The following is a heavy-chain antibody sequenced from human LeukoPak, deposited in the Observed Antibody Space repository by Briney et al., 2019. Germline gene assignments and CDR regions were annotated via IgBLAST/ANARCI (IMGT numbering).Heavy chain of an antibody. CDR1: GYSISSGYY. CDR2: IYHSGST. V-gene: IGHV4-38-2*02. D-gene: IGHD6-19*01. J-gene: IGHJ3*02. CDR3: AGSSGWYDDAFDI. Sequence: SETLSLTCTVSGYSISSGYYWGWIRQPPGKGLEWIGSIYHSGSTYYNPSLKSRVTISVDTSKNQFSLKLSSVTAADTAVYYCAGSSGWYDDAFDIWGQGTMVTVSS.